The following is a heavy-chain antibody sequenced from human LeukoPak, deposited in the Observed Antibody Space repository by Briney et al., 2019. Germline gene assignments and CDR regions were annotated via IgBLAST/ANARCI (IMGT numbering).Heavy chain of an antibody. D-gene: IGHD6-19*01. Sequence: PSETLSLTCTVSGGSISSSSYYWGWIRQPPGKGLEWIGSIYYSGSTYYNPSLKSRVTISEDTSKNQFSLKLTSVTAADTAVYYCAKYGGSGWVIDYWGQGTLVTVSS. CDR3: AKYGGSGWVIDY. CDR1: GGSISSSSYY. CDR2: IYYSGST. J-gene: IGHJ4*02. V-gene: IGHV4-39*07.